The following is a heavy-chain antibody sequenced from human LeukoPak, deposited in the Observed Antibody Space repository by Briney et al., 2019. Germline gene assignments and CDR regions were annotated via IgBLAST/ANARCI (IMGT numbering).Heavy chain of an antibody. V-gene: IGHV5-51*01. CDR2: IFPGDSDT. CDR1: GFSFNNYW. CDR3: ARLQQAVAGTSY. D-gene: IGHD6-19*01. J-gene: IGHJ4*02. Sequence: GESLKISCKGSGFSFNNYWIAWVRQMPGKSLEWMEIIFPGDSDTRYSPSFQGQVTISADKSISTAYLQWSSLKASDTAMYYCARLQQAVAGTSYWGQGTLVTVSS.